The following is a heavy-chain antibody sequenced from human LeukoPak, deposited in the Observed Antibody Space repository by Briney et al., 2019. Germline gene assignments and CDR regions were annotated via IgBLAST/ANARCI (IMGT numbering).Heavy chain of an antibody. Sequence: ASVKVSCKASGYTFTGYYMHWVRQAPGQGLEWMGWINPNSGGTNYAQKFQGRVTMTRDTSISTAYMELSRLRSDDTAVYYCVTGLFTAAAGTVDYWGQGTLVTVSS. CDR1: GYTFTGYY. CDR3: VTGLFTAAAGTVDY. CDR2: INPNSGGT. J-gene: IGHJ4*02. V-gene: IGHV1-2*02. D-gene: IGHD6-13*01.